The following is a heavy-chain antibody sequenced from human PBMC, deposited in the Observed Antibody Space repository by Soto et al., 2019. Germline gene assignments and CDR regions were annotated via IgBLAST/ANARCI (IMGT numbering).Heavy chain of an antibody. J-gene: IGHJ3*02. CDR2: ISYDGSNK. Sequence: LRLPCAAAEFTCSSFGMHWVRQAPGKGLEWVAVISYDGSNKYYADSVKGRFTISRDNSKNTLYLQMNSLRAEDTAVYYCAKDGPIAVAGHDAFDIWGQGTMVTVSS. CDR1: EFTCSSFG. CDR3: AKDGPIAVAGHDAFDI. D-gene: IGHD6-19*01. V-gene: IGHV3-30*18.